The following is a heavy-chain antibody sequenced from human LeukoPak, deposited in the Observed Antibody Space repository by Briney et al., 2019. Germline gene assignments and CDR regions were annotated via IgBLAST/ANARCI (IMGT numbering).Heavy chain of an antibody. CDR2: IGWNNISV. Sequence: GRSLRLSCATSGFTFVRYAMHWVRQAPGKGLEWVSGIGWNNISVDYAYSVKGRFTISRDNAKKSLYLRMNSLRPEDTAWYYCTKGRNSGSYYRGWGGEFDYWGQGILVTVSS. CDR1: GFTFVRYA. CDR3: TKGRNSGSYYRGWGGEFDY. V-gene: IGHV3-9*01. J-gene: IGHJ4*02. D-gene: IGHD1-26*01.